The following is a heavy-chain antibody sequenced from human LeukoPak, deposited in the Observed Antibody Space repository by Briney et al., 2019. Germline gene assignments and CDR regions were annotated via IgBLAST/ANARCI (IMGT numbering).Heavy chain of an antibody. V-gene: IGHV1-18*01. J-gene: IGHJ6*03. CDR2: ISTYNGDT. Sequence: ASVKVSCKTSGYTFTTYGIIWVRQAPGQGLEWMGWISTYNGDTKYAQKFQGRISMTTDTSTTTAHMELRSLRSDDTAVYYCARDPATEHYDYYYYMDVWGKGTAVTVSS. CDR1: GYTFTTYG. CDR3: ARDPATEHYDYYYYMDV. D-gene: IGHD1-14*01.